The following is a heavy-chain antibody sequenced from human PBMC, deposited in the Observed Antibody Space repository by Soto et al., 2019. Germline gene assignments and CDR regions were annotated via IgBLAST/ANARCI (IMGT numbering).Heavy chain of an antibody. D-gene: IGHD3-9*01. CDR3: AREADILNWFDP. V-gene: IGHV3-23*01. Sequence: GGSLRLSCAASGFTFRSHAMSWVRQAPGKGLGLVSAISGSGGSTYYADSVKGRFTISRDNAKNSLYLQMNSLRAEDTAVYYCAREADILNWFDPWGQGTLVTVSS. J-gene: IGHJ5*02. CDR1: GFTFRSHA. CDR2: ISGSGGST.